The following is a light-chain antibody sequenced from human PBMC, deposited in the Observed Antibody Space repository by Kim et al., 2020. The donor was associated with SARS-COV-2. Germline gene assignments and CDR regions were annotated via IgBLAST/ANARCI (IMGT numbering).Light chain of an antibody. CDR3: SALDSSLSAHWV. V-gene: IGLV10-54*02. Sequence: QTGLTQPPSMSKGLRQTATLTCTGNSNIVGNQGAAWLQQHQGHPSKLLSYRNNNRTSGISERFSASRSGNTASLTITGLQPEDEADYYCSALDSSLSAHWVLGVGPQLTFL. CDR1: SNIVGNQG. J-gene: IGLJ3*02. CDR2: RNN.